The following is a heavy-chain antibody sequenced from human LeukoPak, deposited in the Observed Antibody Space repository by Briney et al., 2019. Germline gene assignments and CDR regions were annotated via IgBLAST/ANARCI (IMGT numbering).Heavy chain of an antibody. CDR3: ARERCVKGVCNSAEGEYWYLDV. J-gene: IGHJ2*01. D-gene: IGHD2-8*01. Sequence: GASVKVSCKASGYTFTSYDINWVRQAPGQGLEWMGWINPNSGGTKDAQKFQGRVSMTRDTSTSTTYMELSGLRLDDTAVYYCARERCVKGVCNSAEGEYWYLDVWGRGPLITVSS. CDR2: INPNSGGT. CDR1: GYTFTSYD. V-gene: IGHV1-2*02.